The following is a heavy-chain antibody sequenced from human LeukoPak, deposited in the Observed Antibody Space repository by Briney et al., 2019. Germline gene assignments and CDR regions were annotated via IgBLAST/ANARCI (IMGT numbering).Heavy chain of an antibody. V-gene: IGHV3-48*01. J-gene: IGHJ5*02. CDR3: ARDIASCSGGTCYNIRFDT. CDR1: GFTFSDYS. CDR2: ISYSSSPI. D-gene: IGHD2-15*01. Sequence: GGSLRLSCAASGFTFSDYSMNWVRQPPGKGLEWISYISYSSSPIYYADSVKGRFTISRDNAKNSLYLQMNSLRAEDTAVYYCARDIASCSGGTCYNIRFDTWGQGTLVTVSS.